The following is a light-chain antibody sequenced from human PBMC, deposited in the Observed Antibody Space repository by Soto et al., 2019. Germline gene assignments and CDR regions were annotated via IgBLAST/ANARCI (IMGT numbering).Light chain of an antibody. V-gene: IGKV1-5*03. Sequence: DIQMTQSPSTLSASVGDRVTITCRASQSISNWVAWYQQKPGKAPKLLIYKASILESGVPSRFSGSGYGTEXXLTXXSLQPDDFAXYYCQQYKTYSYTFGQGTKLEI. CDR2: KAS. CDR1: QSISNW. CDR3: QQYKTYSYT. J-gene: IGKJ2*01.